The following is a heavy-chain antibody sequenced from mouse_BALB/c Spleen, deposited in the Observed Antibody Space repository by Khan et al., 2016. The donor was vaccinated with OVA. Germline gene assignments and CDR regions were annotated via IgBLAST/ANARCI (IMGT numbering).Heavy chain of an antibody. CDR3: ARETAYYGNYEAMDY. CDR1: GFSLSNYG. D-gene: IGHD2-10*01. J-gene: IGHJ4*01. V-gene: IGHV2-9*02. Sequence: QVQLKESGPGLVAPSQSLSITCTVSGFSLSNYGVNWVRQPPGKGLEWLGIIWAGGSTNYNSALMSKLSIRKDNAKSQVFLKMNSLQTDDTAIDYCARETAYYGNYEAMDYWGQGTSVTVSS. CDR2: IWAGGST.